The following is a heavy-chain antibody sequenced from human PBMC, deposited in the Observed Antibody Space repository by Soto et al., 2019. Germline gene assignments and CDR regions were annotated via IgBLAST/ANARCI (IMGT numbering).Heavy chain of an antibody. V-gene: IGHV6-1*01. D-gene: IGHD1-7*01. CDR3: ARDSPPRLTATMRFDP. CDR2: TYYRSKWYL. J-gene: IGHJ5*02. Sequence: PAQTLSLTCAVSGDSVSSTTAAWYWIRQSPSRGLEWLGRTYYRSKWYLDYAVSMRSRITISVDTSRNQFSLQLHSVTPEDTAVYFCARDSPPRLTATMRFDPWGQGTLVTVSS. CDR1: GDSVSSTTAA.